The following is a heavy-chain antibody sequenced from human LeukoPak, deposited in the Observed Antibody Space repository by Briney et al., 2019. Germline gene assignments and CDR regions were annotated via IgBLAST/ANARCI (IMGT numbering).Heavy chain of an antibody. D-gene: IGHD2-21*02. CDR2: IWYDGNNK. V-gene: IGHV3-33*01. CDR3: ASGLVTGVYDF. Sequence: PGTSLRLSCAVSGFTFSNYGMHWVRQAPGKGLEWVAIIWYDGNNKYYADSREGRFTISRDNSKNMLYLQMNSLKVEDTAVYYCASGLVTGVYDFWGQGTLVTVSS. J-gene: IGHJ4*02. CDR1: GFTFSNYG.